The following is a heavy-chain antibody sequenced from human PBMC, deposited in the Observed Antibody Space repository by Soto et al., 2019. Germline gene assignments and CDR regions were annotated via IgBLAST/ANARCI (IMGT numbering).Heavy chain of an antibody. J-gene: IGHJ4*02. V-gene: IGHV4-30-4*01. D-gene: IGHD1-26*01. CDR2: IFYSGST. Sequence: QVQLQESGPGLVKPSQTLSLTCTVSGGSISSGDYYWSWIRQPPGKGLEWIGYIFYSGSTYYNPSLKSRLSISVDTSKNQSSLKLSSVTAADTAVYYCARAVRGSYYDSWGQGTLVTVSS. CDR1: GGSISSGDYY. CDR3: ARAVRGSYYDS.